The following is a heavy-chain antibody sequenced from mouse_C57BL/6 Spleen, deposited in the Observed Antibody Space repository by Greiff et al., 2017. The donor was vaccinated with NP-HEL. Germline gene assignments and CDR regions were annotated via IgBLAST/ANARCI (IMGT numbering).Heavy chain of an antibody. CDR1: GFTFNTYA. V-gene: IGHV10-3*01. CDR2: IRSKSSNYAT. Sequence: EVKVVESGGGLVQPKGSLKLSCAASGFTFNTYAMHWVRQAPGKGLEWVARIRSKSSNYATYYADSVKDRFTISRDDSQSMLYLQMNNLKTEDTAMYYCVRDRGYDYDGGFAYWGQGTLVTVSA. J-gene: IGHJ3*01. CDR3: VRDRGYDYDGGFAY. D-gene: IGHD2-4*01.